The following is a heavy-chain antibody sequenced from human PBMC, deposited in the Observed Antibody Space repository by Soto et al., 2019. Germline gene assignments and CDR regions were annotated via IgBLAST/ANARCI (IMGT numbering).Heavy chain of an antibody. V-gene: IGHV3-23*01. D-gene: IGHD3-10*01. J-gene: IGHJ4*02. CDR2: ISGSGGST. CDR1: GFTFSSYA. Sequence: EVQLLESGGCLVQPGGSLRLSSAASGFTFSSYAMSWVRLAPGKGLEWVSAISGSGGSTYYADSVKGRFTISRDNSKNTLYLQMNSLRVEDTAVYYCAKSGRLLWFGEFVRFWGQGTLVTVST. CDR3: AKSGRLLWFGEFVRF.